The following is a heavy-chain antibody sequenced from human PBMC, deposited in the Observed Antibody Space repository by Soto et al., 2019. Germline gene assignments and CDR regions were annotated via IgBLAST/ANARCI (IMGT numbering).Heavy chain of an antibody. CDR3: ARDAWIQLWTYYFDY. Sequence: EVQLVESGGGLVKPGGSLRLSCAASGFTFSSYSMNWVRQAPGKGLEWVSSISSSSSYIYYAVSVKGRFTISRDNAKNSLYLQMNSLRAEDTAVYYCARDAWIQLWTYYFDYWGQGTLVTVSS. CDR2: ISSSSSYI. CDR1: GFTFSSYS. D-gene: IGHD5-18*01. J-gene: IGHJ4*02. V-gene: IGHV3-21*01.